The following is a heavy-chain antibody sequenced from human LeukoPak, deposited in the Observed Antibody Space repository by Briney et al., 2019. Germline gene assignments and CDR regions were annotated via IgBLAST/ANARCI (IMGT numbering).Heavy chain of an antibody. CDR2: IYSGGNT. Sequence: GGSLRLSCAASGLTVSSNYMSWVRQAPGKGLEWVSVIYSGGNTFYADSVKGRFTISRDNSKNTLYLQMNSLRAEDTAVYYCAREMIQLPGYFDYRGQGTLVTVSS. CDR3: AREMIQLPGYFDY. V-gene: IGHV3-53*01. J-gene: IGHJ4*02. CDR1: GLTVSSNY. D-gene: IGHD5-18*01.